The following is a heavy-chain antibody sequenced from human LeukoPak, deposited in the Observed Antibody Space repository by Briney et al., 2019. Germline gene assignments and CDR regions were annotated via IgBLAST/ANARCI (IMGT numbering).Heavy chain of an antibody. CDR3: ARHTGRITMVRGAKSPHYYYMDV. D-gene: IGHD3-10*01. V-gene: IGHV4-34*01. J-gene: IGHJ6*03. CDR1: GGSISSYS. Sequence: SETLSLTCSVSGGSISSYSWSWIRQPAVKGLEWIGEINHSGSTNYNPSLKSRVTISVDTSKNQFSLKLSSVTAADTAVYYCARHTGRITMVRGAKSPHYYYMDVWGKGTTVTISS. CDR2: INHSGST.